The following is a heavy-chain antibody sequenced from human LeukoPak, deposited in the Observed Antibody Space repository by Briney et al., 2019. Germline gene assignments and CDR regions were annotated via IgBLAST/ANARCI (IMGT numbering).Heavy chain of an antibody. CDR2: ITSSSDSI. CDR3: SSESRY. Sequence: GGSLRLSCAASGFTFSDYSMNWVRQAPGKGLEWVSWITSSSDSIYYADSVKGRFAISRDNAKNSLYLQMNSLRDEDTAVYYCSSESRYWGQGTLVIVSS. V-gene: IGHV3-48*02. D-gene: IGHD3-22*01. CDR1: GFTFSDYS. J-gene: IGHJ4*02.